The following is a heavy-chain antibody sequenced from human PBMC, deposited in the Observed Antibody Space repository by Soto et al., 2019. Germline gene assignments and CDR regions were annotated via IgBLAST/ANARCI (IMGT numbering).Heavy chain of an antibody. D-gene: IGHD5-18*01. CDR2: ISSSISTM. Sequence: PGGSLRLSCAVSGFTFNSYSMNWVRQAPGKGLEWLSYISSSISTMHYADSVKGRFTISRDNAKNSLYLQINSLRDEDTAVYYCAREVRDTAVADFDYWGQGTLVTVSS. CDR1: GFTFNSYS. CDR3: AREVRDTAVADFDY. V-gene: IGHV3-48*02. J-gene: IGHJ4*02.